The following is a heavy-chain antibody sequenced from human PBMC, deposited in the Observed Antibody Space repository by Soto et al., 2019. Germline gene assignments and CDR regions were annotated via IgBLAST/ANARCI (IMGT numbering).Heavy chain of an antibody. J-gene: IGHJ4*02. CDR3: VRVHDY. CDR1: GGSISSCVYS. V-gene: IGHV4-30-2*01. Sequence: SETLSLTWAVYGGSISSCVYSWSWIRQPPGKGLDWIGYIYHSGSTYYNPSLKSRVTISVDRSKNQFSLKLSSVTAADTAVYYCVRVHDYWGQGTLVTVSS. CDR2: IYHSGST.